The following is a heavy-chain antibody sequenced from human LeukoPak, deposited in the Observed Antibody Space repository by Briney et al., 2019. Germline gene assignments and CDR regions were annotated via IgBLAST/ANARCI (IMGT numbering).Heavy chain of an antibody. CDR1: GVSTSTYY. Sequence: SETLSLTCTVSGVSTSTYYWTWIRQSAGKGLEWIGRIHGSGSTNYNPSLVSRVTMSVDTSKNQFSLKVSSVTAADTGVYYCVRQPDTLLWFGEFPRSYYFDYWGQGTLVTVSS. D-gene: IGHD3-10*01. J-gene: IGHJ4*02. CDR2: IHGSGST. V-gene: IGHV4-4*07. CDR3: VRQPDTLLWFGEFPRSYYFDY.